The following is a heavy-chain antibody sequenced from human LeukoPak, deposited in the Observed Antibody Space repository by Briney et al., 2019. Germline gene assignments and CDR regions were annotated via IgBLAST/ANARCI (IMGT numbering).Heavy chain of an antibody. Sequence: GGSLRLSCAASGFTFSSYAMGWVRQAPGKGLEWVSAINGDSVTTYYTDSVKGRFTISRDNAKNSLYLQMNSLRAEDTGVYYCAKDSYSKGDYWGQGVLVTVSS. D-gene: IGHD5-18*01. CDR1: GFTFSSYA. J-gene: IGHJ4*02. CDR3: AKDSYSKGDY. CDR2: INGDSVTT. V-gene: IGHV3-23*01.